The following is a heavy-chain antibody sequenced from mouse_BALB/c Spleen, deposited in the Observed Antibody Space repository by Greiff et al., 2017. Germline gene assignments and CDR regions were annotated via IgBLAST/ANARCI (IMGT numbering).Heavy chain of an antibody. Sequence: EVQLVESGGGLVQPGGSRKLSCAASGFTFSSFGMHWVRQAPEKGLEWVAYISSGSSTIYYADTVKGRFTISRDNPKNTLFLQMTSLRSEDTAMYYCARQGSSSYFDVWGAGTTVTVSS. J-gene: IGHJ1*01. V-gene: IGHV5-17*02. CDR3: ARQGSSSYFDV. D-gene: IGHD1-1*01. CDR2: ISSGSSTI. CDR1: GFTFSSFG.